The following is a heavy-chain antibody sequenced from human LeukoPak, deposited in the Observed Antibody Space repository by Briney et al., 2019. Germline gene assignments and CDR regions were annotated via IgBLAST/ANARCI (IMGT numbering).Heavy chain of an antibody. CDR3: ARDRANCSSTSCYVRWVGWFDP. CDR1: GGTFSSYA. Sequence: SVKVSCKASGGTFSSYAISWVRQAPGQGLEWMGGIIPIFGTANYAQKFQGRVTITADESTSTACMELSSLRSEDTAVYYCARDRANCSSTSCYVRWVGWFDPWGQGTLVTVSS. J-gene: IGHJ5*02. V-gene: IGHV1-69*13. CDR2: IIPIFGTA. D-gene: IGHD2-2*01.